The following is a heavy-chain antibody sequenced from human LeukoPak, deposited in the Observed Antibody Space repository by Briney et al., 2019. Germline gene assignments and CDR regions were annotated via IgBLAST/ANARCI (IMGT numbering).Heavy chain of an antibody. CDR2: IWYDGSNK. D-gene: IGHD3-22*01. CDR3: ARDQYYYDSSGYPFDY. J-gene: IGHJ4*02. Sequence: ERSLRLSCAASGFTFSSYGMHWVRQAPGKGLEWVAVIWYDGSNKYYADSVKGRFTISRDNSKNTLYLQMNSLRAEDTAVYYCARDQYYYDSSGYPFDYWGQGTLVTVSS. V-gene: IGHV3-33*01. CDR1: GFTFSSYG.